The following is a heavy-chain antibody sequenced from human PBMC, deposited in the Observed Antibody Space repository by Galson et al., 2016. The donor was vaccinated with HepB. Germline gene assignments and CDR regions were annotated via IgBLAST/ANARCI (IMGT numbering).Heavy chain of an antibody. D-gene: IGHD6-13*01. CDR2: ISGGGGST. CDR3: ARAPYLYLAAAAYYFDY. V-gene: IGHV3-23*01. Sequence: SLRLSCAASGFTFSSYAMSWVRQAPGKGLEWVSAISGGGGSTFYADSVKGRFTISRDNAKNSLYLQMNSLRAEDTALYYCARAPYLYLAAAAYYFDYWGQGTLVTVSS. CDR1: GFTFSSYA. J-gene: IGHJ4*02.